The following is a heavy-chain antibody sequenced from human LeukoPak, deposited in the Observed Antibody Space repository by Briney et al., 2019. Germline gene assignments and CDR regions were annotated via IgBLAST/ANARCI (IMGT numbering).Heavy chain of an antibody. J-gene: IGHJ6*03. CDR2: IYYSGST. V-gene: IGHV4-59*01. D-gene: IGHD3-10*01. CDR1: GGSISSYY. Sequence: SETLSLTCTVSGGSISSYYWSWIRQPPGKGLEWIGYIYYSGSTNYNPSLKSRVTISVDTSKNQFSLKLSSVTAADTAVYYCARMVRGATEYYYYYYMDVWGKGTTVTISS. CDR3: ARMVRGATEYYYYYYMDV.